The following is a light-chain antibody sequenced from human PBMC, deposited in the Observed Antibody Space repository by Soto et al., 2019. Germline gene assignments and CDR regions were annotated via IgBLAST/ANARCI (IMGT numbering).Light chain of an antibody. CDR2: GAS. J-gene: IGKJ5*01. Sequence: EIVLTPSPVTLSLSPGKRATLSCRASQSISSSYLAWYQQRPGQAPRLLIYGASSRATGIPDRFSGSGSGTDFTLTISRLEPEDFAVYYCQQYGSSLGQGTRLEIK. CDR3: QQYGSS. CDR1: QSISSSY. V-gene: IGKV3-20*01.